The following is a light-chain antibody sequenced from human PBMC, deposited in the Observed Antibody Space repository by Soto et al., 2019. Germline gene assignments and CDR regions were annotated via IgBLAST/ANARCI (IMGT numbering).Light chain of an antibody. V-gene: IGKV1-5*01. J-gene: IGKJ4*01. CDR1: QTISNW. CDR2: DAS. CDR3: QQLNSYPLT. Sequence: IHMNPPHSTPSASVLYRLTINFPSSQTISNWLAWYQQKPGKAPTLLIYDASTLQSGVPSRFSGSGSGTDFTLTISSLQPEDFATYYCQQLNSYPLTFGGGTKVDI.